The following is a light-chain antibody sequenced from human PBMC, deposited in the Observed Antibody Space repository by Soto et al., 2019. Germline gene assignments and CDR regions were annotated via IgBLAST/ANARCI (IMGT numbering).Light chain of an antibody. J-gene: IGLJ1*01. CDR2: QDS. V-gene: IGLV3-1*01. Sequence: SSELTQPPSVSVSPGQTASITCSGDKLGDKYACWHQQKPGQSPVLVIYQDSKRPSGIPERFSGSNSGNTATLTISGTQAMDEADYYCQAWDSSTEVFGTGTKLTVL. CDR1: KLGDKY. CDR3: QAWDSSTEV.